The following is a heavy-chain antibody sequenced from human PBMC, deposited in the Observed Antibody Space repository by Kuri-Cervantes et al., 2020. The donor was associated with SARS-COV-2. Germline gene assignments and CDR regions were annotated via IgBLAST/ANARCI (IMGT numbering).Heavy chain of an antibody. CDR1: GFTFSSYA. CDR2: ISYDGSNK. CDR3: ASKSSSGWYPG. D-gene: IGHD6-19*01. J-gene: IGHJ4*02. Sequence: GGSLRLSCAASGFTFSSYAMHWVRQAPGKGPEWVAVISYDGSNKYYADSVKGRFTISRDNSKNTLYLQMNSLRAEDTAVYYCASKSSSGWYPGWGQGTLVTVSS. V-gene: IGHV3-30-3*01.